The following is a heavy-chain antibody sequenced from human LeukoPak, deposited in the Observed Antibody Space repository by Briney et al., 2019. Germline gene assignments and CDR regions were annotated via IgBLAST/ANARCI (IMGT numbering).Heavy chain of an antibody. V-gene: IGHV1-2*02. Sequence: GASVKVSCKASGYSFTIYYLHWLRQAPGQGLEWMGWINPNSGGTNYAQKFQGRVTMTRDTSISTAYMELSRLRSDDTAVYYCARGPRYCSGGSCYSDYYYYYGMDVWGQGTTVTVSS. CDR2: INPNSGGT. CDR3: ARGPRYCSGGSCYSDYYYYYGMDV. D-gene: IGHD2-15*01. J-gene: IGHJ6*02. CDR1: GYSFTIYY.